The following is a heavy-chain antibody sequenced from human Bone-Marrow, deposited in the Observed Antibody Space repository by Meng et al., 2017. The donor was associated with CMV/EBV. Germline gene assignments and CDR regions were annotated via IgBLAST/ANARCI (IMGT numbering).Heavy chain of an antibody. CDR3: ARSFTARDLYYFDY. CDR2: INPNSGGT. D-gene: IGHD5-24*01. V-gene: IGHV1-2*02. CDR1: GYTFTGYY. J-gene: IGHJ4*02. Sequence: ASVKVSCKASGYTFTGYYMHWVRQAPGQGLEWMGWINPNSGGTNYAQKFQGRVTMTRDTSISTAYMELSRLRSEDTAVYYCARSFTARDLYYFDYWGQGTLVTVAS.